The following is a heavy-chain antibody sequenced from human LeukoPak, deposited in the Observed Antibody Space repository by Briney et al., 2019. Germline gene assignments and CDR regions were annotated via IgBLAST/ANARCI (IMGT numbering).Heavy chain of an antibody. V-gene: IGHV1-69*13. Sequence: ASVKVSCKASGGTFSSYAISWVRQAPGQGLEWMGGIIPIFGTANYAQKFQGRVTITADESTSTAYIELSSLRSEDTAVYYCARGRRSPPVFGVFDYWGQGTLVTVSS. CDR1: GGTFSSYA. CDR3: ARGRRSPPVFGVFDY. CDR2: IIPIFGTA. D-gene: IGHD3-16*01. J-gene: IGHJ4*02.